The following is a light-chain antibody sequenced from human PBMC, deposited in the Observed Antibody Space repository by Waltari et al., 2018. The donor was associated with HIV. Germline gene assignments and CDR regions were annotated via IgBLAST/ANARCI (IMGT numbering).Light chain of an antibody. J-gene: IGKJ1*01. CDR3: HHYGSSWT. V-gene: IGKV3-20*01. CDR1: QSVVGNF. Sequence: EVVLTQSPGTLSLSPGERATLSCRASQSVVGNFLAWYQQKPGQSPRLLIHFTSTRASGIPDRFSGSGSGTDFTLTISRLEPEDFAVYFCHHYGSSWTFGQGTKVEIK. CDR2: FTS.